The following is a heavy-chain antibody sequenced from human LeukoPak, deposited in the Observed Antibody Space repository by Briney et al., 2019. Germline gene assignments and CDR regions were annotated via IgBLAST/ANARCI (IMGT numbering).Heavy chain of an antibody. Sequence: GRSLRLSCAASGFTFDDYAMHWVRQAPGKGLEWVSGISWNSGSIHYADSVKGRFTISRDNAKNSLSLQMNSLRAEDTALYYCAKDLSSTTDGMDVWGQGTTVTVSS. CDR2: ISWNSGSI. V-gene: IGHV3-9*01. D-gene: IGHD2-2*01. CDR1: GFTFDDYA. J-gene: IGHJ6*02. CDR3: AKDLSSTTDGMDV.